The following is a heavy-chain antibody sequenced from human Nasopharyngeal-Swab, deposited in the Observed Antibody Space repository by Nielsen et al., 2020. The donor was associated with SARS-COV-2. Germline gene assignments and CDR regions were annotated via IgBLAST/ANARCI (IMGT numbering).Heavy chain of an antibody. V-gene: IGHV3-64D*08. Sequence: GESLKISCSASGFTFSSYAMHWVRQAPGKGLEYVSAISSNGGSTYYADSVKGRFTISRDNSKNTLYLQMSSLRAEDTAVHYCVKGAAAYYYGMDVWGQGTTVTVSS. D-gene: IGHD2-2*01. CDR1: GFTFSSYA. J-gene: IGHJ6*02. CDR3: VKGAAAYYYGMDV. CDR2: ISSNGGST.